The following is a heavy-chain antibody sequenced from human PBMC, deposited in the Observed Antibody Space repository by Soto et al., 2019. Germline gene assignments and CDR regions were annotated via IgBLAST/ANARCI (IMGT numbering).Heavy chain of an antibody. D-gene: IGHD1-26*01. CDR3: ARDREPQGYYYYGMDV. J-gene: IGHJ6*02. CDR2: INYSGST. CDR1: GGSISSSY. V-gene: IGHV4-59*01. Sequence: PSETLSLTCTVSGGSISSSYWSWIRQPPGKGLEWIGYINYSGSTNYNPSLKSRVTISVDTSTNQFSLKLSSVTAAVTAVYYCARDREPQGYYYYGMDVWGQGTTVTVSS.